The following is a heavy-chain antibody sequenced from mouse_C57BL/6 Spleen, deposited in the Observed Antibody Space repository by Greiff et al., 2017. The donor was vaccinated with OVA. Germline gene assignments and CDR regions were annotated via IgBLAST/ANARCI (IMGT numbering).Heavy chain of an antibody. Sequence: VQLKESGAELVKPGASVKLSCTASGFNIKDYYMHWVKQRTEQGLEWIGRIDPEDGETKYAPKFQGKATITADPSSNTAYLQLSSLTSEDTAVYYCAHYGSRGAYWGQGTLVTVSA. CDR2: IDPEDGET. D-gene: IGHD1-1*01. CDR3: AHYGSRGAY. J-gene: IGHJ3*01. V-gene: IGHV14-2*01. CDR1: GFNIKDYY.